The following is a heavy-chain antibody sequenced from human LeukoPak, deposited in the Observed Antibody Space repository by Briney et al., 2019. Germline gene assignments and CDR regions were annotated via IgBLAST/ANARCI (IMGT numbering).Heavy chain of an antibody. V-gene: IGHV4-39*07. CDR3: ARLGSRVV. D-gene: IGHD3-10*01. Sequence: SETLSLTCTVSGGSISSSSYYWGWIRQPPGKGLEWIGEINHSGYTNYNPSLKSRVTMSVDTSKNQFSLKLNSMTAADTAVYYCARLGSRVVWGQGALVIVSS. CDR2: INHSGYT. CDR1: GGSISSSSYY. J-gene: IGHJ4*02.